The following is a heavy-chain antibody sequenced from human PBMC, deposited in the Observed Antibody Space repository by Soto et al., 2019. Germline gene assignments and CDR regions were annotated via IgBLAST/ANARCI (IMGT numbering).Heavy chain of an antibody. CDR3: ARALGYSSTSRLDL. CDR2: MNPDTGNT. D-gene: IGHD6-19*01. V-gene: IGHV1-8*01. Sequence: QVQLVQSRAEVEKPGASVKVSCKASGYTFTTYDFNWVRQAPGHGLEWMGWMNPDTGNTGYAPKFQGRVTMTRDTSISTAFMALSGLTAEDTAVYYCARALGYSSTSRLDLWGQGTLVTVSS. CDR1: GYTFTTYD. J-gene: IGHJ4*02.